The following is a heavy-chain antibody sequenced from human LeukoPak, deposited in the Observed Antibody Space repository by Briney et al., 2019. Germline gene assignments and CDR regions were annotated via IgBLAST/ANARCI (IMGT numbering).Heavy chain of an antibody. Sequence: PSETLSLTCTVSGGSISSYYWSWIRQPPGKGLEWVGYINYSGSTNYNPSLKSRVTISVDTSRNQLSLKLSSVSAADTAVYYCARATRRDGYNLGHWGQGTLVTGSS. J-gene: IGHJ4*02. CDR2: INYSGST. CDR3: ARATRRDGYNLGH. V-gene: IGHV4-59*01. D-gene: IGHD5-24*01. CDR1: GGSISSYY.